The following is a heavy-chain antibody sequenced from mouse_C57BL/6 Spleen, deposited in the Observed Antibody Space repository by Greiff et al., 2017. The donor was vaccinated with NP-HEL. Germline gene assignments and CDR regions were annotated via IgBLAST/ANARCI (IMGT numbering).Heavy chain of an antibody. J-gene: IGHJ2*01. CDR3: ARVRYYSNYPYYFDY. D-gene: IGHD2-5*01. Sequence: VQLQQPGAELVKPGASVKMSCKASGYTFTSYWITWVKQRPGQGLEWIGDIYPGSGSTNYNEKFKSKATLTVDTSSSTAYMQLSSLTSEDSAVYYCARVRYYSNYPYYFDYWGQGTTLTVSS. V-gene: IGHV1-55*01. CDR1: GYTFTSYW. CDR2: IYPGSGST.